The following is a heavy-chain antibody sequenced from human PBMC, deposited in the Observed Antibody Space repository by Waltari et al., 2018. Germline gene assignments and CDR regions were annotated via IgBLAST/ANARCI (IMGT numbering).Heavy chain of an antibody. CDR3: TTSSYCGTTTCYQYYGMDV. J-gene: IGHJ6*02. Sequence: QVRLVQSGAEVKKPGSSVKVSCKAFGGSFSSYSINWVRQAPGQGLEWMGGIIPVCGAANYAQKCQDRLAITADESTSTAYMELSSLRSEDTAAYYCTTSSYCGTTTCYQYYGMDVWGQGTTVTVSS. D-gene: IGHD2-2*01. CDR2: IIPVCGAA. CDR1: GGSFSSYS. V-gene: IGHV1-69*01.